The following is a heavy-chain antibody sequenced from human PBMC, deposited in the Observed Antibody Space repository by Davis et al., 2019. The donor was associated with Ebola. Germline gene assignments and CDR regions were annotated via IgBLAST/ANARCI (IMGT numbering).Heavy chain of an antibody. J-gene: IGHJ4*02. CDR2: IYYSGST. V-gene: IGHV4-59*01. Sequence: MPSETLSLTCTVSGGSISSYYWSWIRQPPGKGLEWIGYIYYSGSTNYNPSLKSRVTMSVETSNNQVSLNLRSATAADTAVYYCAVRPGYSSSWYFDYWGQGTLVTVSS. CDR1: GGSISSYY. CDR3: AVRPGYSSSWYFDY. D-gene: IGHD6-13*01.